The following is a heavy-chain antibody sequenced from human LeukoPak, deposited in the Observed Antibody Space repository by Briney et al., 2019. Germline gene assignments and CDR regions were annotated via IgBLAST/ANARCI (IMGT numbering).Heavy chain of an antibody. CDR2: IYYSGST. J-gene: IGHJ4*02. Sequence: SETLSLTYTVSGGSISSSSYYWGWIRQPPGKGLEWIGSIYYSGSTYYNPSLKSRVTISVDTSKDQFSLKLSSVTAADTAVYYCPRQTGSGLFILPGGQGTLVTVSS. CDR1: GGSISSSSYY. CDR3: PRQTGSGLFILP. D-gene: IGHD3/OR15-3a*01. V-gene: IGHV4-39*07.